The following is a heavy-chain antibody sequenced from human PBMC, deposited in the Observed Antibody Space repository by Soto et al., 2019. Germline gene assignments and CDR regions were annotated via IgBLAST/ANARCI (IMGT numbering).Heavy chain of an antibody. CDR3: ARVRISFRRRGGHYYEDGVDV. V-gene: IGHV1-69*01. Sequence: EQLVQSGAEVKKPGSSVKVSCEASGGTFSTYSISWVRQAPGHGLEWMGEVIPYFGTANHAQKFQGRVTLTVDASTSTAYMELRSLRSEDTALYSCARVRISFRRRGGHYYEDGVDVWGQGTRVTVSS. CDR2: VIPYFGTA. D-gene: IGHD3-3*01. J-gene: IGHJ6*02. CDR1: GGTFSTYS.